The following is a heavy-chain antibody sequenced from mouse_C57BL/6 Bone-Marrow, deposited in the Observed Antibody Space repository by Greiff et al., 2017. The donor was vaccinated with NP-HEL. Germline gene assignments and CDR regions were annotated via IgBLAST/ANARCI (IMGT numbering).Heavy chain of an antibody. D-gene: IGHD1-1*01. CDR3: TRGNYGSLLYWYFDV. J-gene: IGHJ1*03. V-gene: IGHV5-9-1*02. CDR1: GFTFSSYA. CDR2: ISSGGDYI. Sequence: EVKLVESGAGLVKPGGSLKLSCAASGFTFSSYAMSWVRQTPEKRLEWVAYISSGGDYIYYADTVKGRFTISRDNARNTLYLQMSSLKSEDTAMYYCTRGNYGSLLYWYFDVWGTGTTVTVSS.